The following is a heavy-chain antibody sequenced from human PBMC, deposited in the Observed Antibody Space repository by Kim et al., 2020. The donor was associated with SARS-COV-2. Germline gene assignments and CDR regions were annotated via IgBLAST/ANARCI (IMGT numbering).Heavy chain of an antibody. V-gene: IGHV3-30*02. CDR3: AKGVRSSIAARQLSMDV. Sequence: VKGRFTISRDNSKNTLYLQMNSLRAEDTAVYYCAKGVRSSIAARQLSMDVWGQGTTVTVSS. D-gene: IGHD6-6*01. J-gene: IGHJ6*02.